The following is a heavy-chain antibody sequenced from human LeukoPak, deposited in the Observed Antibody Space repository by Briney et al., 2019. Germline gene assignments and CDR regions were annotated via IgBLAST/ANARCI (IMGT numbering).Heavy chain of an antibody. Sequence: SETLSLTCTVSGGSISSYYWSWIRQPPGKGLEWIGYIYYSGSTNYNPSLKSRVTISVDTSKNQFSLKLSSVTAADTAVYYCARDKGYYDSSGYYYAKSDAFDIWGQGTMVTVSS. CDR3: ARDKGYYDSSGYYYAKSDAFDI. J-gene: IGHJ3*02. CDR2: IYYSGST. V-gene: IGHV4-59*01. D-gene: IGHD3-22*01. CDR1: GGSISSYY.